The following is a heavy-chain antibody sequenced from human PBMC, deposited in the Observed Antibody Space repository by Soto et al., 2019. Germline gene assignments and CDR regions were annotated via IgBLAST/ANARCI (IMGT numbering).Heavy chain of an antibody. J-gene: IGHJ4*02. V-gene: IGHV3-30*04. Sequence: GGSVRLSCAASGFTFSNYAMHWVRQVPGKGLEWVAVISNDGRSKFYADSVKGRFTISRDNSKNTLYLQMNSLRAEDTAVYSCAKDATTTGSVDYWGQGTLVTVSS. D-gene: IGHD1-1*01. CDR3: AKDATTTGSVDY. CDR2: ISNDGRSK. CDR1: GFTFSNYA.